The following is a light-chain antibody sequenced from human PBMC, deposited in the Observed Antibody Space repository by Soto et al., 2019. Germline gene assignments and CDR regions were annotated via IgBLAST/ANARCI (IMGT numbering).Light chain of an antibody. J-gene: IGKJ4*01. CDR3: LQCDGSLT. CDR1: QSVSSSY. Sequence: EIVLTQSPGTLSLSPGERATLSCRASQSVSSSYLAWYQQKPGQAPRLLIYGASNRASGIPDSFSGSGSGTDFTLTVSRLEPEDFAVYYCLQCDGSLTFGGGTKVEIK. V-gene: IGKV3-20*01. CDR2: GAS.